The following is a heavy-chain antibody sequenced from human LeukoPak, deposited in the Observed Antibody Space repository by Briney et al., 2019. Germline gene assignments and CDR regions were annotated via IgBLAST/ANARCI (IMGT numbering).Heavy chain of an antibody. Sequence: ASVKVSCKASGYTFTSYDINWVRQATGQGLEWMGWMNPNSGNTGYAQKFQGRVTITRNTSISTAYMELSSLRSEDTAVYYCARGGGNYYGSGSYYNFFDYWGQGTLVTVSS. CDR2: MNPNSGNT. D-gene: IGHD3-10*01. CDR1: GYTFTSYD. V-gene: IGHV1-8*03. CDR3: ARGGGNYYGSGSYYNFFDY. J-gene: IGHJ4*02.